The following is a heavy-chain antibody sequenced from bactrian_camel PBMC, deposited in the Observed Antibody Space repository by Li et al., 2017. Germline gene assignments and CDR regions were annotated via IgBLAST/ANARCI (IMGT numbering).Heavy chain of an antibody. CDR2: ISGGSSAT. CDR3: ALAVPRMGWSMPAPKASDFGY. J-gene: IGHJ6*01. D-gene: IGHD6*01. CDR1: GFDFSTYY. V-gene: IGHV3S40*01. Sequence: VQLVESGGGSVQAGGSLRLSCVLSGFDFSTYYMNWVRQAPGNGLEWVSAISGGSSATYYADSVQGRFTISQNNAKDTVYLQMESLKFEDTAVYYCALAVPRMGWSMPAPKASDFGYWGQGTQVTVS.